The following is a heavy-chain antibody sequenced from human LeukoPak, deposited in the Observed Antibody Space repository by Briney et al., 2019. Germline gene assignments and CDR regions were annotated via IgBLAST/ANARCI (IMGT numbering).Heavy chain of an antibody. CDR1: GASISSSGYY. J-gene: IGHJ5*02. Sequence: SETLSLTCTVSGASISSSGYYWAWIRQPPGKGLEWIGSIYCSGNTYYNPSLKSRVTISVDRSKNQFSLKLSSVTAADTAVYYCASYGWFGESIPPGWFDPWGQGTLVTVSS. CDR2: IYCSGNT. CDR3: ASYGWFGESIPPGWFDP. V-gene: IGHV4-39*07. D-gene: IGHD3-10*01.